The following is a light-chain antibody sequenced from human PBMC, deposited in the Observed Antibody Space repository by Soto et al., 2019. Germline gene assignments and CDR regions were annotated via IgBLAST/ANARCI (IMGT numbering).Light chain of an antibody. V-gene: IGKV3-20*01. Sequence: EIVLTQSAGTLSLSPGERATFSCRASQSISSGHLAWYQQKLGQAPRLLIYGTFTRATGIPERFSGSGSGTDFTLTISRLEPEDFAVYYCQQYGSFFGGGTKVDIK. CDR2: GTF. J-gene: IGKJ4*01. CDR1: QSISSGH. CDR3: QQYGSF.